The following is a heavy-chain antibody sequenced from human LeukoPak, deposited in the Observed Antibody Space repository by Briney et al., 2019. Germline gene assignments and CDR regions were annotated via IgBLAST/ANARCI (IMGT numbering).Heavy chain of an antibody. CDR1: EFSVGSNY. CDR3: AKGSLWFGELLFENWFDP. CDR2: IKQDESET. J-gene: IGHJ5*02. Sequence: TGGPLRLSCAASEFSVGSNYMTWVRQAPGKGPEWVANIKQDESETYTVDSVKGRFTISRDNAKNSVYLHMNSLRAEDTALYYCAKGSLWFGELLFENWFDPWGQGTLVTVSS. V-gene: IGHV3-7*01. D-gene: IGHD3-10*01.